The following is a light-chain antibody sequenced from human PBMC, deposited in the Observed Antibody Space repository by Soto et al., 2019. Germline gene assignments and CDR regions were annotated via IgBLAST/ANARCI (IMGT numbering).Light chain of an antibody. CDR3: SSYTSTVTLVV. CDR2: EVE. CDR1: SSDIGDYNY. Sequence: QSVLTQPASVSASPGQSITISCTGTSSDIGDYNYVSWYQQRPGDAPKLILYEVENRPSGISDRFSGSKSGNTASLTISGLRTEDEADYHCSSYTSTVTLVVFGGGTKLTVL. V-gene: IGLV2-14*03. J-gene: IGLJ2*01.